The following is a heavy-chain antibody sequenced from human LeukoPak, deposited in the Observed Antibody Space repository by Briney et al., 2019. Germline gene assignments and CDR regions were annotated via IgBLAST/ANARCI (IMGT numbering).Heavy chain of an antibody. CDR3: ARDGYYYDGSDSWGRSLVLFPFDY. J-gene: IGHJ4*02. Sequence: SETLSLTCTVSGGSMNQYYWSWIRQPAGRGLEWIGRIYSSGNTFYKASLKSRVTMSVDTSNNQFFLKLTSVTAADTAVYYCARDGYYYDGSDSWGRSLVLFPFDYWGQGTLVTVSS. CDR2: IYSSGNT. V-gene: IGHV4-4*07. D-gene: IGHD3-22*01. CDR1: GGSMNQYY.